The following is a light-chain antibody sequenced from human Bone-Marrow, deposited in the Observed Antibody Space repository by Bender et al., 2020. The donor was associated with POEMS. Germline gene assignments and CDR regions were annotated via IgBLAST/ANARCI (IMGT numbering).Light chain of an antibody. Sequence: QSVLTQPPSVSGAPGQRVTISCTGSSSNIGAGYDVHWYQQLPGTAPKLLIYGTSNRPSGVPDRFSGSKSGNTASLTISGLQTEDEADYYCCSFARGNIYVFGTGTTVTVL. J-gene: IGLJ1*01. V-gene: IGLV1-40*01. CDR2: GTS. CDR3: CSFARGNIYV. CDR1: SSNIGAGYD.